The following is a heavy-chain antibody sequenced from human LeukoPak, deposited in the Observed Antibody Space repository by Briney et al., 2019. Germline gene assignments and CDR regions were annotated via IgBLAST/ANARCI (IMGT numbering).Heavy chain of an antibody. Sequence: EPGGSLRLSCAASGFTFSSYSMNWVRQAPGKGLEWVSSISSSSSYIYYADSEKGSFTISRDNPKNSLSLQVNSLRAEYTAVYYCARESPSGTEEDYWGQGTLVTVSS. D-gene: IGHD6-19*01. J-gene: IGHJ4*02. V-gene: IGHV3-21*01. CDR2: ISSSSSYI. CDR1: GFTFSSYS. CDR3: ARESPSGTEEDY.